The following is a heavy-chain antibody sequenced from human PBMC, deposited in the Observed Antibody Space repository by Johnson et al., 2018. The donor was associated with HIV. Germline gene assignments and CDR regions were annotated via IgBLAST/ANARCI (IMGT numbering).Heavy chain of an antibody. D-gene: IGHD3-3*01. CDR3: AKGYYDSSFGLDM. J-gene: IGHJ3*02. CDR1: GFMFSTYA. CDR2: LSYDGHNK. V-gene: IGHV3-30*04. Sequence: QVQLVESGGGVVQPGRSLRLSCAASGFMFSTYALHWVRQTPGKGLEWVALLSYDGHNKYYSDPVQGRFTISRDNSKNTLYLHMNNLTAEDTAVYHCAKGYYDSSFGLDMWGQGTMVIVSS.